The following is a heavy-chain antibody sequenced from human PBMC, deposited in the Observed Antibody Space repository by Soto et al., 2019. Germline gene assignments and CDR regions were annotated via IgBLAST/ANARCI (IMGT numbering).Heavy chain of an antibody. Sequence: PGGSLRLSCVVSGFTFEDSVMHWVRQVPGKGLEWVSGISWNSDVKGYADSVRGRFTISRDNARNSLFLQMTSLRGEDSALYYCARDMAHYDFWGHNERGLDVRGQGTAVTVSS. D-gene: IGHD3-3*01. V-gene: IGHV3-9*01. CDR1: GFTFEDSV. CDR2: ISWNSDVK. J-gene: IGHJ6*02. CDR3: ARDMAHYDFWGHNERGLDV.